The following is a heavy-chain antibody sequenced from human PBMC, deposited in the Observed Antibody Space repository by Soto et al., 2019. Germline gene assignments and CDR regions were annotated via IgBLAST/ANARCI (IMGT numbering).Heavy chain of an antibody. CDR1: GFTFSSYA. J-gene: IGHJ6*03. D-gene: IGHD2-2*01. Sequence: PGGSLRLSCAASGFTFSSYAMSWVRQAPGKGLEWVSAISGSGGSTYYADSVKGRFTISRDNSKNTLYLQMNSLRAEDTAVYYCAKIPGPQLPYYYYMDVWGKGTTVTVSS. CDR3: AKIPGPQLPYYYYMDV. V-gene: IGHV3-23*01. CDR2: ISGSGGST.